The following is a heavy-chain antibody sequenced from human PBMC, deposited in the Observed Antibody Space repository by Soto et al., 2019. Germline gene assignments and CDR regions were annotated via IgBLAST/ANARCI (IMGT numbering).Heavy chain of an antibody. D-gene: IGHD4-17*01. CDR1: GGSVSPDY. CDR3: ARGGKNYGGEFGY. CDR2: IYYSGST. V-gene: IGHV4-59*02. J-gene: IGHJ4*02. Sequence: SETLSLTCTVSGGSVSPDYWDWIRQPPGKGLEWIGYIYYSGSTNYNPSLKSRVTISIDTSKNQFSLKLSSVTAADTAVYYCARGGKNYGGEFGYWGQGTLVTVSS.